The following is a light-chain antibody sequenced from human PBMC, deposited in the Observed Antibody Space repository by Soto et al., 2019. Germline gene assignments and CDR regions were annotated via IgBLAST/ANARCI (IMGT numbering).Light chain of an antibody. V-gene: IGKV3-20*01. Sequence: EIVLTQSPDTLSLSPGERATLSCRASQSVSTNYLAWYQQKPGRAPRLLIYGASSRVTGIPGRFSGSGSGTDFTLTISRLEPEDFAVYYCQQYGSSPSITFGQGTRLEIK. J-gene: IGKJ5*01. CDR1: QSVSTNY. CDR2: GAS. CDR3: QQYGSSPSIT.